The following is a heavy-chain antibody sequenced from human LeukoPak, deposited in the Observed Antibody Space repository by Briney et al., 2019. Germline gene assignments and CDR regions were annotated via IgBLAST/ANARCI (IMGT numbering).Heavy chain of an antibody. CDR2: INPNSGGT. J-gene: IGHJ4*02. Sequence: ASVKVSCKASGYTFTSYGISWVRQAPGQGLEWMGWINPNSGGTNYAQKFQGRVTMTRDTSISTAYMELSRLRSDDTAVYYSARDSPGIAAAGHDYWGQGTLVTVSS. V-gene: IGHV1-2*02. CDR3: ARDSPGIAAAGHDY. D-gene: IGHD6-13*01. CDR1: GYTFTSYG.